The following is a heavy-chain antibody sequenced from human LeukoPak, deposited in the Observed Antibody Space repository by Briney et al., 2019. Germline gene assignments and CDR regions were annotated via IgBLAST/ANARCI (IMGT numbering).Heavy chain of an antibody. CDR3: ARESEWELLVAAFDN. CDR2: INPNSGGT. Sequence: GASVKVSCKASGYTVTGYYMHWVRQAPGQGLEWMGWINPNSGGTNYAQKFQGRVTMTRDTSISTAYMELSRLRSDDTAVYYCARESEWELLVAAFDNWGQGTMVTVSS. V-gene: IGHV1-2*02. J-gene: IGHJ3*02. D-gene: IGHD1-26*01. CDR1: GYTVTGYY.